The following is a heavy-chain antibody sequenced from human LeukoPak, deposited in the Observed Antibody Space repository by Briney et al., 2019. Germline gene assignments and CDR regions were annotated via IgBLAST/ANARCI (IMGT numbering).Heavy chain of an antibody. CDR3: AITPVSGRYGGYTLDY. D-gene: IGHD5-12*01. Sequence: GGSLRLSCLTSGFTFSDHYMSWIRQAPGKGLEWLSYISNDGTTIYYTDSVRGRFTISRDNAKNSLHLQMNSLRAEDTAVYYCAITPVSGRYGGYTLDYWGQGTLVTVSS. CDR1: GFTFSDHY. J-gene: IGHJ4*02. V-gene: IGHV3-11*04. CDR2: ISNDGTTI.